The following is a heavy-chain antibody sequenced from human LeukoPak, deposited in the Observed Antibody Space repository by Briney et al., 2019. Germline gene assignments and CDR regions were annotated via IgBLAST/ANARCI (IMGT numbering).Heavy chain of an antibody. Sequence: ASVKVSCKASGYTFTGYYIHWLRQARGQGLEWMGWINPKSGATDPAQRFQGRVTMTTDTSISTAYMEMSRLGSDDTAVYYCARDIGLVGATTFDYWGQGDLVTVSS. CDR2: INPKSGAT. J-gene: IGHJ4*02. V-gene: IGHV1-2*02. CDR1: GYTFTGYY. D-gene: IGHD1-26*01. CDR3: ARDIGLVGATTFDY.